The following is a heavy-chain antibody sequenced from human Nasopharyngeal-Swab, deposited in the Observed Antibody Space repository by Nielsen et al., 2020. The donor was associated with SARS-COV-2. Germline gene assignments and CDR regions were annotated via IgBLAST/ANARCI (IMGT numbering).Heavy chain of an antibody. CDR2: INPNSGGA. D-gene: IGHD3-10*01. V-gene: IGHV1-2*02. CDR3: AREMRDSSSGNDAFDV. Sequence: WVRQAPGQGLEWMGCINPNSGGAPYAQKFEGRVTMTRATSRNTAYMELSVLRPDDTAVFYCAREMRDSSSGNDAFDVWGQGTRVTVSS. J-gene: IGHJ3*01.